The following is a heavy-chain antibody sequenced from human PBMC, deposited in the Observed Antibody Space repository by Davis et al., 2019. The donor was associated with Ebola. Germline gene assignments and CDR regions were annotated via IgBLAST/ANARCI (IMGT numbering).Heavy chain of an antibody. Sequence: GESLKISCAASGFIVSDKYMSWVRQAPGKGLEWVSTLGTSADTYYADSVKGRFTISRDNSKNTLYLQMNSLRAEDTALYYCAKDKTMATQYWYFDLWGRGTLVTVSS. CDR1: GFIVSDKY. V-gene: IGHV3-66*03. D-gene: IGHD4/OR15-4a*01. CDR3: AKDKTMATQYWYFDL. CDR2: LGTSADT. J-gene: IGHJ2*01.